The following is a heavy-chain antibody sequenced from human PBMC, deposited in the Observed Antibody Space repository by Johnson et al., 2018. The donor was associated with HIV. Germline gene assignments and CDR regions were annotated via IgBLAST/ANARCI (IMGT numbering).Heavy chain of an antibody. V-gene: IGHV3-30*04. CDR3: ARGGVDYGGNLIGDAFDI. D-gene: IGHD4-23*01. Sequence: VQLVESGGGVVQPGRSLRLSCAASGFTFSSYAMHWVRQAPGKGLEWVAVISYDGSNKYYADSVKGRFTISRDNSKNTLYLQMNSLRAEDTAVYYCARGGVDYGGNLIGDAFDIWGQGTMVTVSS. J-gene: IGHJ3*02. CDR1: GFTFSSYA. CDR2: ISYDGSNK.